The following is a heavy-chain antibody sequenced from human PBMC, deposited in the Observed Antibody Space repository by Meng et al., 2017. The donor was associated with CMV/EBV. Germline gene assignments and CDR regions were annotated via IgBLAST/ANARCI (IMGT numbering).Heavy chain of an antibody. V-gene: IGHV1-18*01. CDR3: ARVGPDSGSYSDDY. J-gene: IGHJ4*02. Sequence: ASVKVSCKASGYTFTSYGISWVRQAPGQGLEWMGWISAYNGNTNYAQKLQGRVTMTTDTSTSTAHMELRSLRSDDTAVYYCARVGPDSGSYSDDYWGQGTLVTVSS. CDR2: ISAYNGNT. D-gene: IGHD1-26*01. CDR1: GYTFTSYG.